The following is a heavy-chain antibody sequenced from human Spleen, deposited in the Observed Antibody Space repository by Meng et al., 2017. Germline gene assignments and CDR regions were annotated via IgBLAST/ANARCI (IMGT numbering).Heavy chain of an antibody. Sequence: QGQLQQWGAGLLTPSETLSRTCVVSGGSFSDYYWSWIRQPPGKGLEWIGEINHSGSTNYNPSLESRATISVDTSQNNLSLKLSSVTAADSAVYYCARGPTTMAHDFDYWGQGTLVTVSS. CDR1: GGSFSDYY. CDR2: INHSGST. V-gene: IGHV4-34*01. CDR3: ARGPTTMAHDFDY. D-gene: IGHD4-11*01. J-gene: IGHJ4*02.